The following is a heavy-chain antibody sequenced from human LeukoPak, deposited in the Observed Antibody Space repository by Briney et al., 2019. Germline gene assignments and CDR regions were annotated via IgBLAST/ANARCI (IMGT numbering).Heavy chain of an antibody. CDR1: GGSFSGYY. Sequence: SETLSLTCAVYGGSFSGYYWSWIRHPPGEGLEWVGEINHRGSTNYNPTLKSRVTISVDTSKNQFSLKLSSVTAADTAVYYCARGLYSYGSGRPNWLDPWGQGTLVTVSS. D-gene: IGHD3-10*01. CDR3: ARGLYSYGSGRPNWLDP. V-gene: IGHV4-34*01. J-gene: IGHJ5*02. CDR2: INHRGST.